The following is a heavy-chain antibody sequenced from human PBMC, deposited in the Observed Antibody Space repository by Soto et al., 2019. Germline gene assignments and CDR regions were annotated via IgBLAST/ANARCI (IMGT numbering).Heavy chain of an antibody. Sequence: EVQLVESGGGLVQPGGSLRLSCAASGFTFSGYSMFWVRQAPGKGLEYVSAINTNGVNTFYAKSVKGRFTISRDHSKNTMYLQMGSLRAEDVAVYYCARGRVEDSSGWATYFDYWGQGTLVTVSS. CDR1: GFTFSGYS. CDR2: INTNGVNT. V-gene: IGHV3-64*01. J-gene: IGHJ4*02. D-gene: IGHD6-19*01. CDR3: ARGRVEDSSGWATYFDY.